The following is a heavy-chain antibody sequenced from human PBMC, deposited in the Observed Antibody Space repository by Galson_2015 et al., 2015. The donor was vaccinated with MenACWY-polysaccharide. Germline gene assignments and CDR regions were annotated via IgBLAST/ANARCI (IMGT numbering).Heavy chain of an antibody. J-gene: IGHJ4*02. Sequence: SLRLSCAASGFTFSSYTMNWVRQAPGKGLEWLSYISSGSSTIYYADSVKGRFTISRDNAKNSLYLQINSLRAEDRAVYYCARGRLDYWGQGTLVTVSS. CDR2: ISSGSSTI. CDR1: GFTFSSYT. CDR3: ARGRLDY. V-gene: IGHV3-48*01.